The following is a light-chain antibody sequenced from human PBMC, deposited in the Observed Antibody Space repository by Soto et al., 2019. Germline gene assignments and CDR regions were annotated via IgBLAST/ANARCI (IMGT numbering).Light chain of an antibody. CDR1: QGISSY. CDR3: QQHQSYST. CDR2: AAS. V-gene: IGKV1-9*01. J-gene: IGKJ1*01. Sequence: DIQLTPSPSFLSASVVDRVTITCRASQGISSYLAWYQKKPGKAPKLLMYAASTLQSGVPSRFSGSGSGTEFTLTISSLQPDDFATYYCQQHQSYSTFGQGTKVDIK.